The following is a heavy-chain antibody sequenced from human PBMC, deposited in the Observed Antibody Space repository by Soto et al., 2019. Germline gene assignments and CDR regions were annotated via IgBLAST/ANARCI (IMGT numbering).Heavy chain of an antibody. Sequence: ASVKVSCKASGYTFTSYGISWVRQAPGQGLEWMGWISAYNGNTNYAQKLQGRVTMTTDTFTSTAYMELRSLRSDDTAVSYCARGASHYYETSAYSLNPYYFECWRKRTRV. CDR1: GYTFTSYG. CDR2: ISAYNGNT. D-gene: IGHD3-22*01. J-gene: IGHJ4*02. CDR3: ARGASHYYETSAYSLNPYYFEC. V-gene: IGHV1-18*01.